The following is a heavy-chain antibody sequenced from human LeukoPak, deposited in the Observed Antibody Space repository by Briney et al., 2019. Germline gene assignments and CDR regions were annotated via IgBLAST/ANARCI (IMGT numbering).Heavy chain of an antibody. CDR3: ARDLVPYGDNNPNFDY. CDR1: GYTFTSYY. D-gene: IGHD4/OR15-4a*01. CDR2: INPSGGST. J-gene: IGHJ4*02. V-gene: IGHV1-46*01. Sequence: ASVKVSCKASGYTFTSYYMHWVRQAPGQGLEWMGIINPSGGSTSYAQKFQGRVTMTRDMSTSTVYTELSSLRSEDTAVYYCARDLVPYGDNNPNFDYWGQGTLVTVSS.